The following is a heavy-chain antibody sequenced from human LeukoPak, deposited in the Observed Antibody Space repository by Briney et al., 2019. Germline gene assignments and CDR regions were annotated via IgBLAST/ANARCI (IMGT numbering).Heavy chain of an antibody. CDR3: AREGGGWAIDY. CDR1: GGSISSYY. CDR2: IYYSGST. Sequence: SETLSLTCTVSGGSISSYYWSWIRQPPGKGLEWIGYIYYSGSTNYNPSLKSRVTISVDTSKNQFSLKLSSVTAADTAVYYCAREGGGWAIDYWGQGTLVTVSS. D-gene: IGHD6-19*01. V-gene: IGHV4-59*01. J-gene: IGHJ4*02.